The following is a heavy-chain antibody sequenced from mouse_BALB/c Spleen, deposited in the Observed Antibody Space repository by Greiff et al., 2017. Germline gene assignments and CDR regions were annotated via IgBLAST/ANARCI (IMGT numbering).Heavy chain of an antibody. Sequence: VQLQQPGAELVKPGASVKLSCKASGYTFTSYWMHWVKQRPGQGLEWIGEINPSNGRTNYNEKFKSKATLTVDKSSSTAYMQLSSLTSEDSAVYYCARRDYGSSYAYAMDYWGQGTSVTVSS. CDR3: ARRDYGSSYAYAMDY. V-gene: IGHV1S81*02. CDR2: INPSNGRT. CDR1: GYTFTSYW. D-gene: IGHD1-1*01. J-gene: IGHJ4*01.